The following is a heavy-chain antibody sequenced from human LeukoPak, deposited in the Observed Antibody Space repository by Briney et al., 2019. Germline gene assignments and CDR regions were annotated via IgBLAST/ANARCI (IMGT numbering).Heavy chain of an antibody. D-gene: IGHD6-13*01. CDR1: GFTFSSYA. Sequence: GGSLRLSCATSGFTFSSYAMSWVRQAPGKGLEWVSAISGSGDSTYYGDSVKGRFTISRDNSKNTLYLQMNSLRAEDTAVYYCAKTRPLDSSSWSHGDYWGQGTLVTVSS. CDR2: ISGSGDST. J-gene: IGHJ4*02. V-gene: IGHV3-23*01. CDR3: AKTRPLDSSSWSHGDY.